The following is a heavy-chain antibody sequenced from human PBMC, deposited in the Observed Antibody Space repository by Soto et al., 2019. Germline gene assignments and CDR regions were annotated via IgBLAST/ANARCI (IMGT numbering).Heavy chain of an antibody. J-gene: IGHJ4*02. V-gene: IGHV3-30-3*01. D-gene: IGHD5-18*01. CDR2: ISYDGSNK. CDR3: ARELRGDSYGYGGLDY. Sequence: QVQLVESGGGVVQPGRSLRLSCAASGFTFSSYAMHWVRQAPGKGLEWVAVISYDGSNKYYADSVKGRFTISRDNSKNTLYLQMNALRAEDTAVYYCARELRGDSYGYGGLDYRGQGTLVTVSS. CDR1: GFTFSSYA.